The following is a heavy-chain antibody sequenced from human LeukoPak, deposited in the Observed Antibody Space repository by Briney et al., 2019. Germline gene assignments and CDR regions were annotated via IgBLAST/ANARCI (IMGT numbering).Heavy chain of an antibody. CDR3: ARRGFTDSSSYDY. V-gene: IGHV5-51*01. CDR2: IYPGDSDT. Sequence: PGESLKISCKGSGYSFTSYWSGWVRQMPGKGLEWMGIIYPGDSDTRYSPSFQGQVTISADKSISTAYLQWSSLKASDTAMYYCARRGFTDSSSYDYWGQGTLVTVSS. CDR1: GYSFTSYW. J-gene: IGHJ4*02. D-gene: IGHD6-6*01.